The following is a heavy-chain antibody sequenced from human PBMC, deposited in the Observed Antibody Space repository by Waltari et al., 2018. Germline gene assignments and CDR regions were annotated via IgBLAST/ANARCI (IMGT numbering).Heavy chain of an antibody. CDR3: ARDGWWVPFGEAGVFEF. Sequence: EVLLVESGGGLVKPGASLRLSCEASGFTFETFTMSWVRLAPGKGLGWVYSISRGGTFSQYAESLRGRFTIARDSAKNLLFLQMNSLRAEDTGFYYCARDGWWVPFGEAGVFEFWGHGTLVTVSP. D-gene: IGHD2-15*01. CDR1: GFTFETFT. V-gene: IGHV3-21*02. CDR2: ISRGGTFS. J-gene: IGHJ3*01.